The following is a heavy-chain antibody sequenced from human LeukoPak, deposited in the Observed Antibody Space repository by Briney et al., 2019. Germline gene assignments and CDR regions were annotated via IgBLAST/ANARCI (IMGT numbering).Heavy chain of an antibody. CDR3: ARAFSGAAAGSYYYYYGMDV. CDR2: IKQDGSEK. J-gene: IGHJ6*02. D-gene: IGHD6-13*01. Sequence: PGGSLRLSCAASGLTFSSYWMSWVRQAPGKGLEWVANIKQDGSEKYYVDSVKGRFTISRDNAKNSLYLQMNSLRAEDTAVYYCARAFSGAAAGSYYYYYGMDVWGQGTTVTVSS. V-gene: IGHV3-7*01. CDR1: GLTFSSYW.